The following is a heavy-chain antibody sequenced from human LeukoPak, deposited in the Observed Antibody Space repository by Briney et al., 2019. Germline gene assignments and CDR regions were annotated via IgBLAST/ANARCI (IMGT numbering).Heavy chain of an antibody. CDR2: ISSSSSYI. D-gene: IGHD2-15*01. V-gene: IGHV3-21*01. Sequence: GGSLRLSCAASGFTFSSYSMSWVRQAPGKGLEWVSSISSSSSYIYYADSVKGRFTISRDNAKNSLYLQMNSLRAEDTAVYYCARVEDCSGGSCYSGHWGQGTLVTVSS. J-gene: IGHJ4*02. CDR3: ARVEDCSGGSCYSGH. CDR1: GFTFSSYS.